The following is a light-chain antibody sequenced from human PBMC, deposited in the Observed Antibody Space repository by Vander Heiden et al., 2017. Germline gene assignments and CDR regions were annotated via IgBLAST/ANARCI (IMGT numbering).Light chain of an antibody. CDR1: QSISSY. CDR2: AAT. CDR3: KQSYWNPPWT. J-gene: IGKJ1*01. V-gene: IGKV1-39*01. Sequence: DIQMIPSPSSLSASVADRVTITCRASQSISSYLQWYQQKPGIAPKLLIYAATSLQSAVTSRSTGRRSGQDFTLTISMRQPEDSATSYCKQSYWNPPWTFDQGTKVEIK.